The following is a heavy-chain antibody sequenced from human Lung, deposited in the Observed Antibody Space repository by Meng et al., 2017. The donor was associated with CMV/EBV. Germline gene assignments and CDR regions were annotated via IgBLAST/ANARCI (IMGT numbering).Heavy chain of an antibody. Sequence: SCAASGFIFSSYWMHWVRQAPGKGLVWVSRINSDGSSTSYADSVKGRFNISRDNAKNTLYLQMNSLRAEDTAVYYCARDNPDYDFWSGYYGYYFDYWXQGTXVTVSS. CDR1: GFIFSSYW. V-gene: IGHV3-74*01. J-gene: IGHJ4*02. D-gene: IGHD3-3*01. CDR2: INSDGSST. CDR3: ARDNPDYDFWSGYYGYYFDY.